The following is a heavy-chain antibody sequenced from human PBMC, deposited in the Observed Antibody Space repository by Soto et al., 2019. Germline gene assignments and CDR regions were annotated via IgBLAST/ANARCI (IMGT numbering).Heavy chain of an antibody. J-gene: IGHJ4*02. Sequence: ASVKVSCKVSGYTLTELSMHWVRQAPGKGLEWMGGFDPEDGETIYAQKFQGRVTMTEDTSTDTAYMELSSLRSEDTAVYYCATASYYDILTGYYNDYWGQGTLVTSPQ. CDR2: FDPEDGET. CDR3: ATASYYDILTGYYNDY. V-gene: IGHV1-24*01. D-gene: IGHD3-9*01. CDR1: GYTLTELS.